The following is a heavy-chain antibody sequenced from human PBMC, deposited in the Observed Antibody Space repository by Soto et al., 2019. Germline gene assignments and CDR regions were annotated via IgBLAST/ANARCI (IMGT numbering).Heavy chain of an antibody. V-gene: IGHV4-34*01. CDR1: GGSFSGYY. CDR2: INHSGST. Sequence: SETLSLTCAVYGGSFSGYYWSWIRQPPGKGLEWIGEINHSGSTNYNPSLKSLVTISVDTSKNQFSLKLSSVTAADTAVYYCARGIKRMVVAATVFDYWGQGTLVTVSS. CDR3: ARGIKRMVVAATVFDY. J-gene: IGHJ4*02. D-gene: IGHD2-15*01.